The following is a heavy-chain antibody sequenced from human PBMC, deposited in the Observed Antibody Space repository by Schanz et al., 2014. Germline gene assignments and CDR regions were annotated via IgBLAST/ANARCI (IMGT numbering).Heavy chain of an antibody. J-gene: IGHJ4*02. CDR1: GFTFSRHA. V-gene: IGHV3-15*01. CDR3: TTAHYSSNYETLDY. CDR2: IKSRIHGGTT. Sequence: EVQLVESGGGLVQPGGSLRLSCAASGFTFSRHAMNWVRQAPGKGLEWVARIKSRIHGGTTDYAAPVKGRFTISRDDSKHTVYLQMDSLKTEDTALYYCTTAHYSSNYETLDYWGQGTLVTVSS. D-gene: IGHD6-13*01.